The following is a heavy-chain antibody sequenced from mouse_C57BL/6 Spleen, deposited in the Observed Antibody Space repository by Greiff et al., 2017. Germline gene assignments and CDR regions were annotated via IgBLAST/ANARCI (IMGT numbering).Heavy chain of an antibody. Sequence: VQRVESGAELARPGASVKMSCKASGYTFTSYTMHWVKQRPGQGLEWIGYINPSSGYTKYNQKFKDKATLTADKSSSTAYMQLSSLTSEDSAVYYCARGIYYEDAMDYWGQGTTVTVSS. J-gene: IGHJ4*01. V-gene: IGHV1-4*01. CDR3: ARGIYYEDAMDY. D-gene: IGHD2-4*01. CDR2: INPSSGYT. CDR1: GYTFTSYT.